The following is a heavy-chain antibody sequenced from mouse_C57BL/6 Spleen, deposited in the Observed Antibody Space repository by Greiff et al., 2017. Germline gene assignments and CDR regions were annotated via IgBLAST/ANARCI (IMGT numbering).Heavy chain of an antibody. Sequence: EVKLVESGGGLVKPGGSLKLSCAASGFTFSSYAMSWVRQTPEKRLEWVATISDGGSYTYYPDNVKGRFTISRDNAKNNLYLQMSHLKSEDTAMYYCARDGYYGSKGAMDYWGQGTSVTVSS. CDR1: GFTFSSYA. CDR2: ISDGGSYT. D-gene: IGHD1-1*01. CDR3: ARDGYYGSKGAMDY. J-gene: IGHJ4*01. V-gene: IGHV5-4*01.